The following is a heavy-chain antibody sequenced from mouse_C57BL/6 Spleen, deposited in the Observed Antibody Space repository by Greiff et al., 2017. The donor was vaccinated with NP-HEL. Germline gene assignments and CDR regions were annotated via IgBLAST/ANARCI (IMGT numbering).Heavy chain of an antibody. CDR3: ARNYYGSYYYAMDY. CDR2: IWTGGGT. Sequence: VQLKESGPGLVAPSQSLSITCTVSGFSLTSYAISWVRQPPGKCLEWLGVIWTGGGTNYNSALKSRLSISKDNSKSQVFLKMNSLQTDDTARYYCARNYYGSYYYAMDYWGQGTSVTVSS. J-gene: IGHJ4*01. CDR1: GFSLTSYA. D-gene: IGHD1-1*01. V-gene: IGHV2-9-1*01.